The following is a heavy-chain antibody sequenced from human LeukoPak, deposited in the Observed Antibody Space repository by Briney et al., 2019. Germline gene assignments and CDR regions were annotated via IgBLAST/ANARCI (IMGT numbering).Heavy chain of an antibody. V-gene: IGHV3-66*04. CDR1: GFIVSSNY. CDR2: IYSSGST. CDR3: TRLAVAYFDS. D-gene: IGHD6-19*01. Sequence: GGSLRLSCAASGFIVSSNYMGWIRQAPGKGLEWVSVIYSSGSTYYPDSVKGRFTISRDESKNTLYLQMNSLRAEDTAVYYCTRLAVAYFDSWGQGTLVTVSS. J-gene: IGHJ4*02.